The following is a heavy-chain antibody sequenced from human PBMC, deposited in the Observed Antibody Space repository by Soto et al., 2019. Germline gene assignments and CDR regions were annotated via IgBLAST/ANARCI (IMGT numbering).Heavy chain of an antibody. V-gene: IGHV3-48*02. CDR3: ARDGGDDTYYYGSGSLDAFDI. D-gene: IGHD3-10*01. Sequence: GGSLRLSCAASGFTFSSYSMNWVRQAPGKGLEWVSYISSSSSTIYYADSVKGRFTISRDNAKNSLYLQMNSLRDEDTAVYYCARDGGDDTYYYGSGSLDAFDIWGQGTMVTVSS. CDR1: GFTFSSYS. J-gene: IGHJ3*02. CDR2: ISSSSSTI.